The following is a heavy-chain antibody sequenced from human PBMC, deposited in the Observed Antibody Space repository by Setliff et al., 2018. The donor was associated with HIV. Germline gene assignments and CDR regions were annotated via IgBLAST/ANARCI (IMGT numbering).Heavy chain of an antibody. J-gene: IGHJ6*02. CDR3: ARGNYGDYEVSYYYYGMDV. D-gene: IGHD4-17*01. CDR2: IYYSGST. Sequence: SETLSLTCTVSGGSISSYYWSWIRQPPGKGLEWIGYIYYSGSTNYNPSLKSRVTISVDTSKNQFSLKLSSVTAADTAVYYCARGNYGDYEVSYYYYGMDVWGQGPTVTVSS. CDR1: GGSISSYY. V-gene: IGHV4-59*01.